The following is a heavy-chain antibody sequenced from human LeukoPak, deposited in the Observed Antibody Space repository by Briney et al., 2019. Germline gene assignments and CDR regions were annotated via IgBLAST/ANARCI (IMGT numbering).Heavy chain of an antibody. D-gene: IGHD3-10*01. Sequence: ASVKVSCKVSGYTLTELSMHWVRQAPGKGLEWMGGFDPEDGETIYAQKFQGRVTMTEDTSTDTAYVELSSLRSEDTAVYYCATKPYSITMVREVPPGDYYGMDVWGQGTTVTVSS. CDR1: GYTLTELS. J-gene: IGHJ6*02. CDR3: ATKPYSITMVREVPPGDYYGMDV. CDR2: FDPEDGET. V-gene: IGHV1-24*01.